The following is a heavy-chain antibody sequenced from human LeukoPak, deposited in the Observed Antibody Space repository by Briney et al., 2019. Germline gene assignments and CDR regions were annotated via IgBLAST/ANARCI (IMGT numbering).Heavy chain of an antibody. J-gene: IGHJ3*02. CDR3: ARSETPGAAFDT. CDR1: GGSISSYY. CDR2: IYYSGST. D-gene: IGHD2-15*01. Sequence: SETLSLTCTVSGGSISSYYWSWIRQPPGKGLEWIGYIYYSGSTNYNPSLKSRVTISVDTSKNQFSLKLSSVTAADTAVYYCARSETPGAAFDTWGQGTMVTVSS. V-gene: IGHV4-59*01.